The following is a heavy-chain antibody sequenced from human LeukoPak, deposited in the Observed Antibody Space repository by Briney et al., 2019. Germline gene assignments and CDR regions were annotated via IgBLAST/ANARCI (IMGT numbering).Heavy chain of an antibody. J-gene: IGHJ4*02. V-gene: IGHV5-51*01. CDR1: GYTYTDFW. D-gene: IGHD4-17*01. Sequence: GESLQISCKGSGYTYTDFWIGWVRQMPGKGLEWMGIIYPGDSDTTYSPSFQGQVTISAGKSINTAYLHWSSLKASDTAMYYCARHDYGDRRLDSWGQGTLVTVSA. CDR3: ARHDYGDRRLDS. CDR2: IYPGDSDT.